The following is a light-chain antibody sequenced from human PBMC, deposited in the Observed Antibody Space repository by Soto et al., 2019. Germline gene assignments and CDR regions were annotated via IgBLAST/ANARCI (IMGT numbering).Light chain of an antibody. CDR2: EGS. Sequence: QAVVTQPASVSGSPGQSITISCTGTSRDLGGYNPVSWYQQHPGKAPKLMIYEGSKRPSGVSNRFSGSKSGNTASLTISGLQAEDEADYYCCSYATTGPVFGGGTKLTVL. J-gene: IGLJ2*01. CDR3: CSYATTGPV. CDR1: SRDLGGYNP. V-gene: IGLV2-23*01.